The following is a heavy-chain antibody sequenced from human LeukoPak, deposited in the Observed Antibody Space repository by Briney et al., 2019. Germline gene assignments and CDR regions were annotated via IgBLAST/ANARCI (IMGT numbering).Heavy chain of an antibody. CDR1: GYTFTSYD. CDR3: ARGPPNWGHDY. J-gene: IGHJ4*02. D-gene: IGHD7-27*01. V-gene: IGHV1-8*01. CDR2: MSPNSGDT. Sequence: ASVKVSCKASGYTFTSYDFNWVRQATGQRPEWMGWMSPNSGDTGYAQKFQDRVTMTRNTSISTAYMELSSLRSDDTAVYYCARGPPNWGHDYWGPGTLVTVSS.